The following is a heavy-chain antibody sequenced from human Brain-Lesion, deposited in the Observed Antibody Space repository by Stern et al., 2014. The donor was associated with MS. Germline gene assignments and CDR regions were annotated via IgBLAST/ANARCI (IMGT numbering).Heavy chain of an antibody. D-gene: IGHD3-3*01. V-gene: IGHV1-2*02. CDR2: INPNTGGT. CDR1: GYIFTGYY. J-gene: IGHJ6*02. CDR3: ARDQRGITIFGVVTDYYYLGMDV. Sequence: QVQLGQSGAEVKKPGASVKVSCKPSGYIFTGYYIHWVRQAPGQGLEWMAWINPNTGGTKYAQKFQGRVTMSRDTSISTAYVELSSLTSDDTAVYYCARDQRGITIFGVVTDYYYLGMDVWGQGTTVTVSS.